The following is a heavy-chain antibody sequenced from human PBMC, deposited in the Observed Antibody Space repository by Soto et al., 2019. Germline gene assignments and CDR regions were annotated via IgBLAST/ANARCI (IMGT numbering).Heavy chain of an antibody. J-gene: IGHJ4*02. CDR3: ARTQSGYDYFGYFDY. CDR2: INHSGST. D-gene: IGHD5-12*01. Sequence: QVQLQQWGAGLLKPSETLSLTCAVYGGSFSGYYWSWIRQPPGKGLEWIGEINHSGSTKYNPSLKSRVTISVDTSKNQFSLKLSSVTAADTAVYYCARTQSGYDYFGYFDYWGQGTLVTVSS. CDR1: GGSFSGYY. V-gene: IGHV4-34*01.